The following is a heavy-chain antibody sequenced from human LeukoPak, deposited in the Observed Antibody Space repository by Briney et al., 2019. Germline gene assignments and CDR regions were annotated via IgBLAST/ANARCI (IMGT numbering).Heavy chain of an antibody. J-gene: IGHJ4*02. V-gene: IGHV3-11*01. CDR2: ISSSGSTI. CDR1: GFTFSDYY. D-gene: IGHD3-22*01. CDR3: ARAHGSRITMIVAASVYFDY. Sequence: GGSLRLSCAASGFTFSDYYMSWIRQAPGKGLEWVSYISSSGSTIYYADSVKGRFTISRDNAKNSLYLQMNSLRAEDTAVYYCARAHGSRITMIVAASVYFDYWGQGTLVTVSS.